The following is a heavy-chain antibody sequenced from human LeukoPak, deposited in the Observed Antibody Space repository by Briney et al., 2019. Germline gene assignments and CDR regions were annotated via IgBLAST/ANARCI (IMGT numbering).Heavy chain of an antibody. CDR1: GGSFSGYY. D-gene: IGHD6-19*01. J-gene: IGHJ4*02. CDR3: AGRRGCYYFDY. V-gene: IGHV4-34*01. Sequence: SETLSLTCAVYGGSFSGYYWSWIRQPPGKGLEWIGEINHSGSTNYNPSLKSRVTISVDTSKNQFSLKLSSVTAADTTVYYCAGRRGCYYFDYWGKGTRSPSPQ. CDR2: INHSGST.